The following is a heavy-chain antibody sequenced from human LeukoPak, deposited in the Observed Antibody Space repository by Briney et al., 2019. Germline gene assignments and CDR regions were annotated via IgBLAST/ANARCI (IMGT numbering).Heavy chain of an antibody. CDR3: ARDPYYYDSSGYYYDDAFDI. J-gene: IGHJ3*02. CDR1: GGTFSSYA. V-gene: IGHV1-69*13. CDR2: IIPIFDTA. D-gene: IGHD3-22*01. Sequence: GASVKVSCKASGGTFSSYAISWVRQAPGQGLEWMGGIIPIFDTANYAQKFQGRVTITADESTSTAYMELSSLRSEDTAVYYCARDPYYYDSSGYYYDDAFDIWGQGTMVTVSS.